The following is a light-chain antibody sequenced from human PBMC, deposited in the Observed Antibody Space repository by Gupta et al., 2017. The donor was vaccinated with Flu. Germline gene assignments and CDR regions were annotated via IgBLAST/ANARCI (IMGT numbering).Light chain of an antibody. CDR3: QHLNSYPLT. CDR2: TAS. Sequence: DIQLTQSPSFLSASVGDRVTITCRASQGIRSYLAWYQQKPGKAPKLLIYTASTLQSGVPSRFSGSGSGTEFTLTISSLQPEDFATYYCQHLNSYPLTFGPGTKVDIK. J-gene: IGKJ3*01. CDR1: QGIRSY. V-gene: IGKV1-9*01.